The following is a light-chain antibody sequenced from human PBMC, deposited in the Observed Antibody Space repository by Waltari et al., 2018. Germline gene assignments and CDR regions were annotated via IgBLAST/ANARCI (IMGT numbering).Light chain of an antibody. CDR3: QQYGRSPQT. Sequence: EIVLTQSPGTLSLSPGEGATLSCRASQTVANTYLAWYQQKPGQAPRLLISDSSRRAPGIPDRFRGSGSGTDFTLTITRLEPEDFAVYYCQQYGRSPQTFGQGTRVEIK. V-gene: IGKV3-20*01. CDR2: DSS. CDR1: QTVANTY. J-gene: IGKJ1*01.